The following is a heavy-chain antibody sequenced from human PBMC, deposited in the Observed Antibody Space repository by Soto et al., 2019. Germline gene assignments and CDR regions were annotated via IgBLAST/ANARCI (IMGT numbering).Heavy chain of an antibody. V-gene: IGHV1-69*02. J-gene: IGHJ4*02. CDR1: GGTFRNYP. CDR2: IFPLTDIP. Sequence: QVQLVQSGTEVKKPGSSVKVSCKASGGTFRNYPINWVRQAPGQGLEWMGSIFPLTDIPDYAQNCQARLTISADKSTSTAYMELSSLTSAATAMDFCARGPLVVLNYFESWGQGTLVTVSS. CDR3: ARGPLVVLNYFES.